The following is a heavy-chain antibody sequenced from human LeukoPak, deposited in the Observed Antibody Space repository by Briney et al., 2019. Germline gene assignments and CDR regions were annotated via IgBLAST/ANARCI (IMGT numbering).Heavy chain of an antibody. Sequence: GGSLRLSCASSGFTFSTYSMNWVRQAPGKGLEWVSYISSGSVTTYYADSVKGRFTISRDNAKNSLYLQMNSLRAEDTAVYYCARRAPYGDYSVDYWGQGTLVTVSS. CDR2: ISSGSVTT. V-gene: IGHV3-48*01. D-gene: IGHD4-17*01. CDR3: ARRAPYGDYSVDY. CDR1: GFTFSTYS. J-gene: IGHJ4*02.